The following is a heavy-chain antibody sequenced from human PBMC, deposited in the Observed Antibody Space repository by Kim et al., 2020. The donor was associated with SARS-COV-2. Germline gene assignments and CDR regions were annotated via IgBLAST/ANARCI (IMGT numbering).Heavy chain of an antibody. CDR3: VRRYSSSWSGFDP. D-gene: IGHD6-13*01. J-gene: IGHJ5*02. CDR1: GFTFSTNW. V-gene: IGHV3-7*01. CDR2: IKQYGSEK. Sequence: GGSLRLSCVASGFTFSTNWMSWVRQAPGKGLEWVANIKQYGSEKYFVDSVKGRFTISRDNAKNSLYLQMNRLKVEDTAVYYCVRRYSSSWSGFDPWGQGTLVTVSS.